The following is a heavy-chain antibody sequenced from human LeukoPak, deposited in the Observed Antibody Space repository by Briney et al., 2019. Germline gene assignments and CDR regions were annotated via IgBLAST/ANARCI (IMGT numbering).Heavy chain of an antibody. CDR3: ATNYDSSGYYPDY. Sequence: ASVKVSCKASGYTFTSYAMNWVRQAPGQGLEWMGWINTNTGNPTYAQGFTGRFVFSLDTSVSMAYLQISSLKAEDTAVYYCATNYDSSGYYPDYWGRGTLVTVSS. D-gene: IGHD3-22*01. CDR1: GYTFTSYA. CDR2: INTNTGNP. V-gene: IGHV7-4-1*04. J-gene: IGHJ4*02.